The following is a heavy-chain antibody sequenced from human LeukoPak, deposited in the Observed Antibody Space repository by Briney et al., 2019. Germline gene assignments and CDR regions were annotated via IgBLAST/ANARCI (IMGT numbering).Heavy chain of an antibody. V-gene: IGHV4-39*07. Sequence: NASETLSLTCTVSGGSISSSSYYWGWIRQPPGKGLEWIGSIYYSGSTYYNPSLKSRVTISVDTSKNQFSLKLSSVTAADTAVYYCARDVPNYYGSGSYYTYYYYYYMDVWGKGTTVTISS. D-gene: IGHD3-10*01. CDR3: ARDVPNYYGSGSYYTYYYYYYMDV. CDR2: IYYSGST. CDR1: GGSISSSSYY. J-gene: IGHJ6*03.